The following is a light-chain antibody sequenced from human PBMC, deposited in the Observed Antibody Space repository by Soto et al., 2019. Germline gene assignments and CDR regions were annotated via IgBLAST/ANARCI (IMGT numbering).Light chain of an antibody. V-gene: IGKV3-20*01. CDR3: QQYGSSRT. CDR1: QSVSSSY. Sequence: EIVLTQSPGTLSLSPGERATLSCRASQSVSSSYLAWYQQKPGEAPRLLIYGASSRATGIPDRFNGSGSGTDFTLPISRLEPEDFAVYYCQQYGSSRTFGQGTKVEIK. J-gene: IGKJ1*01. CDR2: GAS.